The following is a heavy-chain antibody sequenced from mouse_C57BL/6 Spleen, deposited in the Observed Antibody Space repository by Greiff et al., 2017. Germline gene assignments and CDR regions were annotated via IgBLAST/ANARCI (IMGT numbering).Heavy chain of an antibody. CDR3: ARGIYDGYDGYFDV. V-gene: IGHV1-55*01. Sequence: QVQLQQPGAELVKPGASVKMSCKASGYTFTSYWITWVKQRPGQGLEWIGDIYPGSGSTNYNEKFKSKATLTVDTSSGTAYMQLSSLTAEDSAVYYCARGIYDGYDGYFDVWGTGTTVTVSS. J-gene: IGHJ1*03. CDR1: GYTFTSYW. CDR2: IYPGSGST. D-gene: IGHD2-3*01.